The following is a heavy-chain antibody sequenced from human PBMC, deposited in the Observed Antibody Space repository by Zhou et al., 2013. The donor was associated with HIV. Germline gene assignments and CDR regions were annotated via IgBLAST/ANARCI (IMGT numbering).Heavy chain of an antibody. J-gene: IGHJ4*02. CDR3: VRYGDYSPFDY. CDR1: GYTFTSYF. CDR2: IRPNNGAT. Sequence: VQLLQSGADVKKPGASVTVSCQASGYTFTSYFIHWVRQAPGQGLEWLGWIRPNNGATKSAQKFLGRVTMTRDASINTAYLALSGLFSNDTAVYYCVRYGDYSPFDYWGQGALVTVTS. D-gene: IGHD2-21*02. V-gene: IGHV1-2*02.